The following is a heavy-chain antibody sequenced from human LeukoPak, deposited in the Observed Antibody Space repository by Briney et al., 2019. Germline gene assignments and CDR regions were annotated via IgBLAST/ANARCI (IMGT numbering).Heavy chain of an antibody. CDR3: AREGSGAAGDDYYYYYGMDV. D-gene: IGHD6-13*01. CDR2: IYYSGGT. J-gene: IGHJ6*02. Sequence: SETLSLTCTVSGGSISSSSYYWGWIRHPPGKGLEWIGSIYYSGGTYYNPSLKSRVTISVDTSKNQFSLKLSSVTAADTAVYYCAREGSGAAGDDYYYYYGMDVWGQGTTVTVSS. V-gene: IGHV4-39*07. CDR1: GGSISSSSYY.